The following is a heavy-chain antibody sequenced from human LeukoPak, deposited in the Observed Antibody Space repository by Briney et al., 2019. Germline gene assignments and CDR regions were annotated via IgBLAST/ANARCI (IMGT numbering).Heavy chain of an antibody. Sequence: SETLSLTCAVYGGSFSGYYWSWIRQPPGKGLEWIGEINHSGSTNYNPSLKSRVTISVDTSKNQFSLKLSSVTAADTAVYYCARYVAQQLADYYYYYMDVWGTGTTVTVSS. CDR2: INHSGST. CDR1: GGSFSGYY. J-gene: IGHJ6*03. CDR3: ARYVAQQLADYYYYYMDV. V-gene: IGHV4-34*01. D-gene: IGHD6-13*01.